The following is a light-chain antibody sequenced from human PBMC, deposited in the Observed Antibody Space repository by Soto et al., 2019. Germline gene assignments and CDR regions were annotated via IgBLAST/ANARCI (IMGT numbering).Light chain of an antibody. Sequence: QSALTQAATVSDSPGQASNISCTGTSSDVGGYNYVSWFQHHPGKAPKLIIYEVSYRPSGVSNRFSGSKSGDTASLTISGLQAEDEADYYCSSFTNTITRYAFGTGTKVTVL. V-gene: IGLV2-14*01. J-gene: IGLJ1*01. CDR3: SSFTNTITRYA. CDR1: SSDVGGYNY. CDR2: EVS.